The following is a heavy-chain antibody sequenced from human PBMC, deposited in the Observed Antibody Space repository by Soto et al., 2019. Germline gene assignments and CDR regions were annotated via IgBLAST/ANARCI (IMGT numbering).Heavy chain of an antibody. CDR2: ISWNGGNI. CDR1: GFTFDDYA. Sequence: VQLVESGGGLVQPGRSLRLSCAASGFTFDDYAMHWVRQAPGKGLEWVSGISWNGGNIGYADSVKGRFTISRDSAKKSLYLQMNSLRPEDTALYYCAKVGTHIEDWGQGTLVTVSS. V-gene: IGHV3-9*01. J-gene: IGHJ4*02. CDR3: AKVGTHIED. D-gene: IGHD7-27*01.